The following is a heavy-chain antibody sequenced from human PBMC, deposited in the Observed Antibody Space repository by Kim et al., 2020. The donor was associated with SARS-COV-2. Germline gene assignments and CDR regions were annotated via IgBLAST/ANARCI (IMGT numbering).Heavy chain of an antibody. Sequence: GGSLRRSCAASGFIFSSYEINWVRQAPGKGLEWISYISSSASTIYYADSVKGRFTISRDNAKNSLYLQMNSLRAEDTAVYYCARSQGRGYFDYWGQGTLV. D-gene: IGHD1-26*01. V-gene: IGHV3-48*03. CDR3: ARSQGRGYFDY. J-gene: IGHJ4*02. CDR2: ISSSASTI. CDR1: GFIFSSYE.